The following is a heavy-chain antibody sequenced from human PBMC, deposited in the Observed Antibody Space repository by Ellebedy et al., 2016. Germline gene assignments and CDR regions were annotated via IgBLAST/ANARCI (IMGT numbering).Heavy chain of an antibody. D-gene: IGHD2-15*01. Sequence: GGSLRLSCAASGFTFSSYGMHWVRQAPGKGLEWVAVISYDGSNKYYADSVKGRFTISRDNSKNTLYLQMNSLTAEDTAVYYCARISVGYCSGGSCLNWFDPWGQGTLVTVSS. CDR2: ISYDGSNK. CDR1: GFTFSSYG. V-gene: IGHV3-30*03. J-gene: IGHJ5*02. CDR3: ARISVGYCSGGSCLNWFDP.